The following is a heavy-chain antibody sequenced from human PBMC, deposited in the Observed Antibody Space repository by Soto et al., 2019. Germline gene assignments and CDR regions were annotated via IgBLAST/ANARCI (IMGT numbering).Heavy chain of an antibody. CDR2: IYYLGNT. D-gene: IGHD3-22*01. J-gene: IGHJ4*02. Sequence: SETLSLTCTVSGGAISSTSSYWSWILQPPGKGLEWVGSIYYLGNTYYNPSLGSRVTISVDTSKNQFSLKLSSVTAADTAVFYCAGLSPYESSGYHLDYWSQGTLVTVSS. CDR1: GGAISSTSSY. V-gene: IGHV4-39*01. CDR3: AGLSPYESSGYHLDY.